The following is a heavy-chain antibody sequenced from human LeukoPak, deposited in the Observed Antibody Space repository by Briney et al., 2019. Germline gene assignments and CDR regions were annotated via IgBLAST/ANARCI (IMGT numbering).Heavy chain of an antibody. CDR3: ARVPYCSSTSCYVWSY. D-gene: IGHD2-2*01. J-gene: IGHJ4*02. CDR2: IYYSGST. Sequence: PSETLSLTCTVSGGSISSYYWSWIRQPPGKGLEWIGSIYYSGSTYYNPSLKSRVTISVDTSKNQFSLKLSSVTAADTAVYYCARVPYCSSTSCYVWSYWGQGTLVTVSS. V-gene: IGHV4-59*05. CDR1: GGSISSYY.